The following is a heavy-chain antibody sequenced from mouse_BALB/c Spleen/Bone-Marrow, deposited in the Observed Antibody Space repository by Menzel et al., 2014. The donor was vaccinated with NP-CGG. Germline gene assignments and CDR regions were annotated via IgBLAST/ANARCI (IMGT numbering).Heavy chain of an antibody. CDR2: ILPGSGSI. CDR1: GYTFSFYW. J-gene: IGHJ3*01. D-gene: IGHD2-4*01. V-gene: IGHV1-9*01. CDR3: ARLITTRGFPY. Sequence: QVQLQQSGAELMKPGASVKISCKATGYTFSFYWIEWVKQRPGHGLEWIGEILPGSGSINYNEKFKGKATFTVDPSSNTAYMQLSSLTSEDSAVYYCARLITTRGFPYWGQGTLVTVSA.